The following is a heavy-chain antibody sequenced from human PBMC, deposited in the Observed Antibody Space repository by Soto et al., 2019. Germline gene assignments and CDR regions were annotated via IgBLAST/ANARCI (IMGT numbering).Heavy chain of an antibody. CDR1: GGSISSYY. D-gene: IGHD3-9*01. J-gene: IGHJ6*03. CDR3: ARDSRNYDILTGFYYYYMDV. Sequence: SETLSLTCTVSGGSISSYYWSWIRQPPGKGLEWIGYIYYSGSTNYNPSLKSRVTISVDTSKNQFSLKLSSVTAADTAVYYCARDSRNYDILTGFYYYYMDVWGKGTTVT. V-gene: IGHV4-59*01. CDR2: IYYSGST.